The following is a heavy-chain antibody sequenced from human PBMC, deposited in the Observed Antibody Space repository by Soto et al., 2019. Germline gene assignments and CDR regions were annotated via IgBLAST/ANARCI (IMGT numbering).Heavy chain of an antibody. Sequence: GSLRLSCAASGSNFGVFGMHWVRQAPGKGLEWLSVLSYEGSEEYYADSVRGRFTISRDNSKNTLFLQMDSLRVDDTGVYYCALTRRSSLLEVAGPGFEYWGQGTLVTVSS. CDR3: ALTRRSSLLEVAGPGFEY. CDR2: LSYEGSEE. D-gene: IGHD6-19*01. CDR1: GSNFGVFG. V-gene: IGHV3-30*03. J-gene: IGHJ4*02.